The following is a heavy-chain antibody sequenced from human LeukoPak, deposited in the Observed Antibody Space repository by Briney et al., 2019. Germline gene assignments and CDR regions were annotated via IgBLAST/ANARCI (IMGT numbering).Heavy chain of an antibody. CDR2: IKQDGSEK. CDR1: GFTFNSYW. V-gene: IGHV3-7*01. CDR3: ARGLRYSKRYYFDY. Sequence: GGSLRLSCAASGFTFNSYWMSWVRQAPGKGLEWAANIKQDGSEKYYVDSVKGRFTISRDNAKNSLYLQMNSLRAEDTAVYYCARGLRYSKRYYFDYWGQGTLVTVSS. J-gene: IGHJ4*02. D-gene: IGHD5-12*01.